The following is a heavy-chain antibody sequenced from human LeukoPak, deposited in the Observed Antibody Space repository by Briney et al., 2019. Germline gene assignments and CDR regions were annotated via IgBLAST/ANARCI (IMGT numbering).Heavy chain of an antibody. V-gene: IGHV4-31*03. CDR3: ARVDRYHEYFQH. Sequence: SQTLSLTCIVSGGSFSSAVYSWSWIRQYPGKGLEWIGSIYYSGSTYSNPSLRSRLIISVDTSKSQFSLKMSSVTAADTAVYYCARVDRYHEYFQHWGQGTLVTVSS. J-gene: IGHJ1*01. CDR2: IYYSGST. D-gene: IGHD1-14*01. CDR1: GGSFSSAVYS.